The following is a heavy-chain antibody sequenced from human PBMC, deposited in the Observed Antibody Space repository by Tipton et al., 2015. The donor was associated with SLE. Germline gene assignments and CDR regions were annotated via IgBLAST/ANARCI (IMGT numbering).Heavy chain of an antibody. V-gene: IGHV4-59*11. CDR2: IYYSGST. D-gene: IGHD5-12*01. CDR1: GGSIRSHY. Sequence: TLSLTCTVSGGSIRSHYWSWIRQFPGKGVGYIGDIYYSGSTNYNPSLQSRLIMSVDTPKNHFSLKLSSVTAADTAVYYCASLTLNVGYSGYDSGLGFDPWGQGTLVTVSS. J-gene: IGHJ5*02. CDR3: ASLTLNVGYSGYDSGLGFDP.